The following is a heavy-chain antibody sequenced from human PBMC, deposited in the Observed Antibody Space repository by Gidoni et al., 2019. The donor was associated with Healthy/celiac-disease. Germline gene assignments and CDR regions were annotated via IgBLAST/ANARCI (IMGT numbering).Heavy chain of an antibody. CDR3: AKGQLYDFWSGVDY. V-gene: IGHV3-23*01. CDR1: GFTFSSYA. Sequence: EVQLLESGGGLVQPGGSLRFSCAASGFTFSSYAMSWVRQAPGKGLEWVSAISGSGGSTYYADSVKGRFTISRDNSKNTLYLQMNSLRAEDTAVYYCAKGQLYDFWSGVDYWGQGTLVTVSS. D-gene: IGHD3-3*01. CDR2: ISGSGGST. J-gene: IGHJ4*02.